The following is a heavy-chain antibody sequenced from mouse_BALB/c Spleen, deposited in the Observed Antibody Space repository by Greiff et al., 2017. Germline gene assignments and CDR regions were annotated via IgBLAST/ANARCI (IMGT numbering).Heavy chain of an antibody. V-gene: IGHV5-6-5*01. Sequence: EVKLMESGGGLVKPGGSLKLSCAASGFTFSSYAMSWVRQTPEKRLEWVASISSGGSTYYPDSVKGRFTISRDNARNILYLQMSSLRSEDTAMYYCARGLDGYDWYFDVWGAGTTVTVSS. CDR3: ARGLDGYDWYFDV. J-gene: IGHJ1*01. CDR2: ISSGGST. CDR1: GFTFSSYA. D-gene: IGHD2-2*01.